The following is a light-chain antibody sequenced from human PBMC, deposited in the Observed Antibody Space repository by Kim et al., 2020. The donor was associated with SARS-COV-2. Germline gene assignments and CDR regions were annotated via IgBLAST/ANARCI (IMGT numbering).Light chain of an antibody. Sequence: QAVVTQEPSLTVSPGGTVTLTCASSTEAVTSGYSPNWFQQKPGQAPRALIYSTNDRHSWTPSRFSGSLLGGKAALTLSDVQPEDEAEYYCLLHYEDPLHWIFGGGTQLTVL. CDR3: LLHYEDPLHWI. J-gene: IGLJ2*01. V-gene: IGLV7-43*01. CDR1: TEAVTSGYS. CDR2: STN.